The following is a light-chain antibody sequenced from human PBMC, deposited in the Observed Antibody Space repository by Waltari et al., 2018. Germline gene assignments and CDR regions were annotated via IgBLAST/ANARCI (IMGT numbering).Light chain of an antibody. CDR3: QQRSNWPPIT. J-gene: IGKJ5*01. V-gene: IGKV3-11*01. CDR2: DAS. CDR1: QSVCSS. Sequence: EIVLTQSPVTLSLAPGERATPSRWASQSVCSSLALYQQNPGQAPRLPMYDASNRATGVPARFNGSGSGTDFTLTIISLQSEDSAVYYCQQRSNWPPITFGQGTRLEIK.